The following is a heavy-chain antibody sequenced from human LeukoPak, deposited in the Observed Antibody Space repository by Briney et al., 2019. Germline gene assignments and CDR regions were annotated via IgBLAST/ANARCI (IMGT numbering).Heavy chain of an antibody. J-gene: IGHJ5*02. V-gene: IGHV4-34*01. Sequence: PSETLSLTCAVYGGSFSGYYWSWIRQPPGKGLEWIGETNHSGSTNYNPSLKSRVTISVDTSKNQFPLKLSSVTAADTAVYYCARSYPYCSSTSCPYVFDPWGQGTLVTVSS. CDR1: GGSFSGYY. CDR3: ARSYPYCSSTSCPYVFDP. CDR2: TNHSGST. D-gene: IGHD2-2*01.